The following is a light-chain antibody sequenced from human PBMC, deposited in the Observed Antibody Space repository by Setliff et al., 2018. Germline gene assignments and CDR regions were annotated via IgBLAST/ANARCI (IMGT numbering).Light chain of an antibody. Sequence: SVLTQPASVSGSPGQSITISCTGSTSDIGAYNYVAWYQQHPGKAPKLMIYDVSVRPSGVSSRFSGSKSGNTASLTISGLQAEDEADYYCQSYAGGLGGYVFGGGTKVTV. CDR2: DVS. CDR3: QSYAGGLGGYV. V-gene: IGLV2-14*03. J-gene: IGLJ1*01. CDR1: TSDIGAYNY.